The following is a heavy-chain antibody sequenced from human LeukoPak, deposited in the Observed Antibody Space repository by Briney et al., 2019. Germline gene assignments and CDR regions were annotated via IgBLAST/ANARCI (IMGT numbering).Heavy chain of an antibody. CDR3: ASPPTRECSSISCPLSY. J-gene: IGHJ4*02. V-gene: IGHV5-51*01. Sequence: GESLKISCKGSGYSFTYYWIAWVRQMPGKGLEWMGIIYPGDSDTRYSPSFQGQVTISVDKSVSAAYLLWSSLKASDTAMYYCASPPTRECSSISCPLSYWGQGTLVTVSS. CDR2: IYPGDSDT. CDR1: GYSFTYYW. D-gene: IGHD2-2*01.